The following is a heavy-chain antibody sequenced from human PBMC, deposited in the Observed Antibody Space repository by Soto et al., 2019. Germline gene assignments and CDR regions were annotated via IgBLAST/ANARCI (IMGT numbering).Heavy chain of an antibody. CDR2: IYPGDSDT. CDR1: GYSFTSYW. Sequence: GESLKISCKGSGYSFTSYWIGWVRQMPGKGLEWMGIIYPGDSDTRYSPSFQGQVTISADKSISTAYLQWSSLKASDTAMYYCARDLGSGSTYYYYGMDVWGQGTTATVPS. D-gene: IGHD3-10*01. CDR3: ARDLGSGSTYYYYGMDV. J-gene: IGHJ6*02. V-gene: IGHV5-51*01.